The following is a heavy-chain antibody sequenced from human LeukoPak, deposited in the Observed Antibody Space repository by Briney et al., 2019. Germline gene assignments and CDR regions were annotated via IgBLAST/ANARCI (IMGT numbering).Heavy chain of an antibody. CDR1: GGSISSSSYY. D-gene: IGHD2-15*01. V-gene: IGHV4-39*07. CDR3: ARTRPIWGGGSCYSY. J-gene: IGHJ4*02. Sequence: SETLSLTCTVSGGSISSSSYYWGWIRQPPGKGLEWIGSIYYSGSTYYNPSLKSRVTISVDTSKNQFSLKLSSVTAADTAVYYCARTRPIWGGGSCYSYWGQGTLVTVSS. CDR2: IYYSGST.